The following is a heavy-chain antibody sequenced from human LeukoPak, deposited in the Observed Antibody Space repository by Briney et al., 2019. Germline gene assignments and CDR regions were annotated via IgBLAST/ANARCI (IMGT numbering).Heavy chain of an antibody. D-gene: IGHD1-26*01. CDR2: IYSGGST. Sequence: GGSLRLSCAASGFTFSSNYMSWVRQAPGKGVEWVSVIYSGGSTYYADSVKGRFTISRDNSKNTLYLQMNGLRAEDTAVYYCQVGATFAFDIWGQGTMVTVSS. CDR1: GFTFSSNY. V-gene: IGHV3-53*01. CDR3: QVGATFAFDI. J-gene: IGHJ3*02.